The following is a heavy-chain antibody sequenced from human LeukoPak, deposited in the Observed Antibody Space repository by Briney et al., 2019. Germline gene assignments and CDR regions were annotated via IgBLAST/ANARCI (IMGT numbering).Heavy chain of an antibody. D-gene: IGHD6-13*01. CDR1: GFTFSSYE. CDR3: AKVDGSSWYTVAFDI. V-gene: IGHV3-23*01. Sequence: PGGSLRLSCAASGFTFSSYEMNWVRQAPGKGLEWVSAISGSGGSTYYADSVKGRFTISRDNSKNTLYLQMNSLRAEDTAVYYCAKVDGSSWYTVAFDIWGQGTMVTVSS. J-gene: IGHJ3*02. CDR2: ISGSGGST.